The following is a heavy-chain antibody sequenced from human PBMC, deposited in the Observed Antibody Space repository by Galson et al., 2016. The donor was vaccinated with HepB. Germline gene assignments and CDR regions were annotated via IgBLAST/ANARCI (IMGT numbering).Heavy chain of an antibody. Sequence: SLRLSCAAPGFTFRNHGMTLVRQAPGQGPEVVSSISRSGDSTDYADSVKGRFTISRDNSKDTLSPQMNSLTADDTAIYYCVQGSTAPAVWGKGTTVTVSS. D-gene: IGHD2-2*01. CDR2: ISRSGDST. J-gene: IGHJ6*04. V-gene: IGHV3-23*01. CDR3: VQGSTAPAV. CDR1: GFTFRNHG.